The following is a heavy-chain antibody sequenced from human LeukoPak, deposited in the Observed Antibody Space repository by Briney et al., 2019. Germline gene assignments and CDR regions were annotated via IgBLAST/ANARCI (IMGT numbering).Heavy chain of an antibody. CDR3: AKGRGDYYYGMDV. V-gene: IGHV3-23*01. D-gene: IGHD3-10*01. Sequence: QSGGSLRLSCAASGFTFSSYAMSWVRQAPGKGLEWVSAISGSGGSTYYADSVKGRFTISRDNSKNTLYLQMNSLRAEDTAVYYCAKGRGDYYYGMDVWGQGTTVTVSS. J-gene: IGHJ6*02. CDR2: ISGSGGST. CDR1: GFTFSSYA.